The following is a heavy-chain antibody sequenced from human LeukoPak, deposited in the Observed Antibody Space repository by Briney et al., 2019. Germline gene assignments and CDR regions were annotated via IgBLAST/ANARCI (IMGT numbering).Heavy chain of an antibody. V-gene: IGHV4-34*01. J-gene: IGHJ5*02. CDR1: GGSFSGYY. CDR2: INHSGST. Sequence: SETLSLTCAVYGGSFSGYYWSWIRQPPGKGLEWIGEINHSGSTNYNPSLKSRVTISVDTSKNQFSLKLSSVTAADTAVYYCARIRIAARSGWFDPWGQGTLVTVSS. D-gene: IGHD6-6*01. CDR3: ARIRIAARSGWFDP.